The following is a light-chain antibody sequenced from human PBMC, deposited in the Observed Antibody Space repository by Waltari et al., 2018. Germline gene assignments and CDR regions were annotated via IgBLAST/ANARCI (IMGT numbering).Light chain of an antibody. CDR2: WAS. CDR3: QQYYSTPPT. J-gene: IGKJ3*01. Sequence: DIVMTQSPDSLTVSLGERATINCKSSPNVLYSSNNKNYLAWYQQKPGQPPKLLLYWASTRESGVPDRFSGSGSGTDFTLTISSLQAEDVAVYYCQQYYSTPPTFGPGTRVDIK. CDR1: PNVLYSSNNKNY. V-gene: IGKV4-1*01.